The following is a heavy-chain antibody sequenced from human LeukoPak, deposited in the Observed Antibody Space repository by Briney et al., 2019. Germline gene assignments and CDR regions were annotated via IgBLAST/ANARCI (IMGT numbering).Heavy chain of an antibody. V-gene: IGHV4-59*01. J-gene: IGHJ4*02. CDR1: GGSISSYY. Sequence: SETLSLTCTASGGSISSYYWSWIRQPPGKGLEWIGYIYYSGSTNYNPSLKSRVTISVDASKNQFSLKLSSVTAADTAVYYCARDSLGGSYFNYWGQGTLVTVSS. CDR3: ARDSLGGSYFNY. D-gene: IGHD1-26*01. CDR2: IYYSGST.